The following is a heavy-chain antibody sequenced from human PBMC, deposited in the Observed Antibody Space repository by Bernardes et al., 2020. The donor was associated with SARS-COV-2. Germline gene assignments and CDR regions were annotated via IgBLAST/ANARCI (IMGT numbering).Heavy chain of an antibody. CDR1: GGSISSSSYY. V-gene: IGHV4-39*01. CDR3: ARHRWFGESAEQYNYYYGMDV. Sequence: SETLSLTCSVSGGSISSSSYYWGWIRQPPGKGLEWIASIFYTGSTYYNPSLESRVTISVDTSKNHFSLKLNSVTAADTAVYYCARHRWFGESAEQYNYYYGMDVWGQGTTVTVSS. D-gene: IGHD3-10*01. J-gene: IGHJ6*02. CDR2: IFYTGST.